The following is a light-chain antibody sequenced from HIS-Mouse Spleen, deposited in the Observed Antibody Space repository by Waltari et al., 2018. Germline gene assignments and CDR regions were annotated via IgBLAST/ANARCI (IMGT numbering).Light chain of an antibody. CDR1: QGISSY. Sequence: DIQLTQPPSFLSASVGDRDTIACRASQGISSYLAWYQQKPGKAPKLLIYAASTLQSGVPSRFSGSGSGTELTLTISSLQPEDFATYYCQQLNSYPPTFGQGTKVEIK. CDR2: AAS. J-gene: IGKJ1*01. CDR3: QQLNSYPPT. V-gene: IGKV1-9*01.